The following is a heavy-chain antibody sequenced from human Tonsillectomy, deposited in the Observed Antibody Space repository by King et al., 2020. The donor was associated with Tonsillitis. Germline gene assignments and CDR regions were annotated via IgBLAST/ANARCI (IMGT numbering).Heavy chain of an antibody. CDR3: ARVGPRGGVSYFGMDV. CDR2: ISAYNGNT. V-gene: IGHV1-18*01. Sequence: VQLVESGAEVKKPGASVKVSCKASDYTFTNYGIIWVRQAPGQGLEWMGWISAYNGNTNYAQKVQGRVTMTTDTSTSTAYMELRSLKSDDTAVYYCARVGPRGGVSYFGMDVWGQGTTVTVS. D-gene: IGHD3-16*01. J-gene: IGHJ6*02. CDR1: DYTFTNYG.